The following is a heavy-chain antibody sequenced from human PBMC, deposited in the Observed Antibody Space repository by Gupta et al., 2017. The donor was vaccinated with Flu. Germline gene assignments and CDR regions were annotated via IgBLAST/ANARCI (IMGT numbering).Heavy chain of an antibody. J-gene: IGHJ4*02. D-gene: IGHD5-12*01. CDR1: GFTFRSYA. CDR3: AKSSGHSDYGGDFDY. CDR2: ISGGGGRT. V-gene: IGHV3-23*01. Sequence: EVQLLESGGGLVQPGGSLRLSCAASGFTFRSYAMGWVRQAPGKGLEGVSVISGGGGRTIYADSVKGRFTISRDNSKNTLCLQMNSLRAEDTAVYYCAKSSGHSDYGGDFDYWGQGSLVTVSS.